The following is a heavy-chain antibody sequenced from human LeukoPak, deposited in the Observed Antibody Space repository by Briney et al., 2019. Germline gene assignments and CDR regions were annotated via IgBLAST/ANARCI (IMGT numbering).Heavy chain of an antibody. CDR2: IWYDGSNK. CDR3: AKVYSSSWYAVFDY. Sequence: QPGGSLRLSCAASGFTFSSYAMHWVRQAPGKGLEWVAVIWYDGSNKYYADSVKGRFTISRDNSKNTLYLQMNSLRAEDTAVYYCAKVYSSSWYAVFDYWGQGTLVTVSS. CDR1: GFTFSSYA. V-gene: IGHV3-33*06. J-gene: IGHJ4*02. D-gene: IGHD6-13*01.